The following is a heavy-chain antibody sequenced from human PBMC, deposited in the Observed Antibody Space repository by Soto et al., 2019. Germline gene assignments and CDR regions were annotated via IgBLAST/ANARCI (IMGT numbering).Heavy chain of an antibody. CDR2: ISGSGGST. CDR1: GFTFSSYA. J-gene: IGHJ5*02. CDR3: AKIPRWLLVVAAVRGSRRGYWFDP. D-gene: IGHD2-15*01. V-gene: IGHV3-23*01. Sequence: GGSLRLSCAASGFTFSSYAMSWVRQAPGKGLEWVSAISGSGGSTYYADSVKGRFTISRDNSKNTLYLQMNSLRAEDTAVYYCAKIPRWLLVVAAVRGSRRGYWFDPWGQGTLVTVSS.